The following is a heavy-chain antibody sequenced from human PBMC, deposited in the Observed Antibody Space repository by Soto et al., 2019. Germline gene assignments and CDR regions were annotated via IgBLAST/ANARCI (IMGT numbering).Heavy chain of an antibody. CDR3: TKETLSGDDNSAFYSIFDY. V-gene: IGHV3-21*06. CDR2: ISTTTSYI. D-gene: IGHD3-22*01. J-gene: IGHJ4*02. Sequence: EVQLVESGGGLVKPGGALRLSCAASGFTFTSYNMNWVRQAPGKGLEWVSSISTTTSYIYYTDSVKGRFTISRDNAKNSVDLQMNSLRAEDTAVYYCTKETLSGDDNSAFYSIFDYWGPGTLVTVSS. CDR1: GFTFTSYN.